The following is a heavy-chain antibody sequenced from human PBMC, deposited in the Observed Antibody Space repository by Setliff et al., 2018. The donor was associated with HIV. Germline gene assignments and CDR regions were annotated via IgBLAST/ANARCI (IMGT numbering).Heavy chain of an antibody. J-gene: IGHJ4*02. D-gene: IGHD3-16*01. Sequence: GSLRLSCVASGFTVSSYYMSWVRQAPGKGLEWVANIKEDGTETYYVDSVKGRFTISRDNRKDLLFLQMNSLKDEDTAVYYCARDATRGGDFDYWGQGTLVTVSS. V-gene: IGHV3-7*01. CDR2: IKEDGTET. CDR3: ARDATRGGDFDY. CDR1: GFTVSSYY.